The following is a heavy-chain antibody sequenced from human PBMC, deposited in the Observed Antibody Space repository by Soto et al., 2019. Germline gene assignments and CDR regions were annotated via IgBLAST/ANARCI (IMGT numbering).Heavy chain of an antibody. CDR2: ISSSSSYI. Sequence: GGSLRLSCAASGFTFSSYSMNWVRQAPGKGLEWVSSISSSSSYIYYADSVKGRFTISRDNAKNSLYLQMNSLRAEDTAVYYCARDSYGAYYYYYYGMDVSGQGTNVTVSS. CDR1: GFTFSSYS. J-gene: IGHJ6*02. CDR3: ARDSYGAYYYYYYGMDV. D-gene: IGHD3-10*01. V-gene: IGHV3-21*01.